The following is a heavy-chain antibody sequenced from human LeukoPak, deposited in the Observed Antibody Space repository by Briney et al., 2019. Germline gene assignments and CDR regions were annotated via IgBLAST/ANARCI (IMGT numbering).Heavy chain of an antibody. J-gene: IGHJ4*02. CDR1: GYTFTSYG. CDR3: AREMVETYYYDSSGYYWGY. D-gene: IGHD3-22*01. V-gene: IGHV1-18*01. Sequence: ASVKVSCKASGYTFTSYGISWVRQAPGQGLEWMGWIGAYNGNTNYAQKLQGRVTMTTDTSTSTAYMELRSLRSDDTAVYYCAREMVETYYYDSSGYYWGYWGQGTLVTVSS. CDR2: IGAYNGNT.